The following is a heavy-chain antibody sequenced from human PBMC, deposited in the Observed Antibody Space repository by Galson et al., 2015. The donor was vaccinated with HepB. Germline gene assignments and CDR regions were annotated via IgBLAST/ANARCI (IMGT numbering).Heavy chain of an antibody. V-gene: IGHV3-30*04. CDR1: GFTFSSYA. Sequence: SLRLSCAASGFTFSSYAMHWVRQAPGKGLEWVAVISYDGSNKYYADSVKGRFTISRDNSKNTLYLQMNSLRAEDTAVYYCARDPRKITMIVVVIHYYFDYWGQGTLVTVSS. CDR2: ISYDGSNK. CDR3: ARDPRKITMIVVVIHYYFDY. D-gene: IGHD3-22*01. J-gene: IGHJ4*02.